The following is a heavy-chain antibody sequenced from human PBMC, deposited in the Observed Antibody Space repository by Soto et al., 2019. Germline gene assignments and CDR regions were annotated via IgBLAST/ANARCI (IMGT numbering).Heavy chain of an antibody. CDR2: IYYSGST. V-gene: IGHV4-59*01. CDR1: GGSISSYY. Sequence: SETLSLTCTVSGGSISSYYWSWIRQPPGKGLDWIGYIYYSGSTNYNPSLKSRVTISVDTSKNQFSLKLSSVTAADTALYYCARWTELDGWYGWFDPWGQGTLVTVSS. CDR3: ARWTELDGWYGWFDP. J-gene: IGHJ5*02. D-gene: IGHD6-19*01.